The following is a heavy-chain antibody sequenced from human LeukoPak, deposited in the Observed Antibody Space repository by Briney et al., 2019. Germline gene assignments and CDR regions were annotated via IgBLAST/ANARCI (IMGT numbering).Heavy chain of an antibody. J-gene: IGHJ3*02. Sequence: GGSLRLSCAASGFIFSSYAMTWVRQAPGNGLEWISTISGSGAYPFHADSVKGRCTISRDNSKHTLYPQMNSMIAEDKAVYYCAKDPRFSSCTSATCAFAFDIWVQGTMVSVCS. CDR1: GFIFSSYA. D-gene: IGHD2-2*01. CDR3: AKDPRFSSCTSATCAFAFDI. CDR2: ISGSGAYP. V-gene: IGHV3-23*01.